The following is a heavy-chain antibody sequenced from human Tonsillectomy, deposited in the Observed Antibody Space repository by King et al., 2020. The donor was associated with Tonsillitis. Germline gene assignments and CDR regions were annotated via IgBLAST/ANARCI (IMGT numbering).Heavy chain of an antibody. Sequence: VQLVESGGGLVKPGWSLRLSCAASGFTFSTYSMNWVRQAPGKGLEWGSSISSCSTYIYYADSVKGRFTISRYNAKNSLSLQMTSLRAKDTAVYYCARDLGATGTTDLYYYFYYGMDVWGQGTTVTVSS. CDR2: ISSCSTYI. CDR3: ARDLGATGTTDLYYYFYYGMDV. J-gene: IGHJ6*02. V-gene: IGHV3-21*01. CDR1: GFTFSTYS. D-gene: IGHD1-7*01.